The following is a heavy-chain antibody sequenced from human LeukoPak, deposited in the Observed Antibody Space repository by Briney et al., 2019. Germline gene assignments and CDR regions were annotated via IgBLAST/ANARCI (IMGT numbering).Heavy chain of an antibody. CDR1: GFTFSSYS. D-gene: IGHD1-26*01. V-gene: IGHV3-48*01. CDR3: ARVTSSPSSYYYYGMDV. CDR2: ISSSSTTI. J-gene: IGHJ6*02. Sequence: GGSLRLSCAASGFTFSSYSMNWVRQAPGKGLEWVSYISSSSTTIYYADSVKGRFTISRDNAKNSLYLQMNSLRAGDTAVYYCARVTSSPSSYYYYGMDVWGQGTTVTVSS.